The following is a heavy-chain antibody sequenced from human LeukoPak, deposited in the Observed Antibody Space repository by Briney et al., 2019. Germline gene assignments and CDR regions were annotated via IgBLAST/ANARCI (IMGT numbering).Heavy chain of an antibody. D-gene: IGHD5-12*01. J-gene: IGHJ4*02. Sequence: GGSLRLSCAASGFTVTSNYMTWVRQAPGKGLEWVSVISSGGNTYYADSVKGRFTISRDNSKNTVYLQMNGLRAEDTAVYYYAREVRGYYFDYWGQGTLVTASS. V-gene: IGHV3-53*01. CDR2: ISSGGNT. CDR1: GFTVTSNY. CDR3: AREVRGYYFDY.